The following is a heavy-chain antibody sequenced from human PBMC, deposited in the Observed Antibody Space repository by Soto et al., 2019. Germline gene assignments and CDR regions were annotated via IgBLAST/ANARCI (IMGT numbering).Heavy chain of an antibody. CDR2: IIPIFGTA. Sequence: SVKVSCKASGGTSSSYAISWVRQAPGQGLEWMGGIIPIFGTANYAQKFQGRVTITADESTSTAYMELSSLRSEDTAVYYCARDSGSYSPFDYWGQGTLVTVSS. CDR1: GGTSSSYA. J-gene: IGHJ4*02. D-gene: IGHD1-26*01. V-gene: IGHV1-69*13. CDR3: ARDSGSYSPFDY.